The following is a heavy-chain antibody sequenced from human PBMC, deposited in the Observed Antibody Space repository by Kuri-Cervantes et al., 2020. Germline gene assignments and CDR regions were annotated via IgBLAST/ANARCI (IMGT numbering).Heavy chain of an antibody. D-gene: IGHD3-10*01. V-gene: IGHV1-3*01. CDR1: GYAFTSYA. J-gene: IGHJ4*02. Sequence: ASVKVSCKASGYAFTSYAMHWVRQAPGQRLEWMGWINAGNGNTKYSQKFQGRVTITRDTSASTAYMELSSLRSDDTAVYYCARTTYYYGSVDYWGQGTLVTVSS. CDR2: INAGNGNT. CDR3: ARTTYYYGSVDY.